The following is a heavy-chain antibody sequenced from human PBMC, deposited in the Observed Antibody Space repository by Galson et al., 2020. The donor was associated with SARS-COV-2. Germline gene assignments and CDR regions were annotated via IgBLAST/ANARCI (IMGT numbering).Heavy chain of an antibody. CDR1: GYIVSSNY. V-gene: IGHV3-53*01. CDR2: LYSGGLT. CDR3: ARDLVRGTFDL. J-gene: IGHJ4*02. D-gene: IGHD3-10*01. Sequence: GESLKISCAASGYIVSSNYMSWVRQAPGKGLEWVSVLYSGGLTYYADSVKGRFTIFRDHSKNTLYLQVNSLRVEDTAVYYCARDLVRGTFDLWGQGTLVTVSS.